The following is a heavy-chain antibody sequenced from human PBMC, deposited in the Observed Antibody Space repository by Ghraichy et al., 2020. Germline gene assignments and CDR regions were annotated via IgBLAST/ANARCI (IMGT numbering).Heavy chain of an antibody. J-gene: IGHJ4*02. V-gene: IGHV3-74*01. CDR3: ARGVSLDY. CDR2: INGDEITT. Sequence: GGSLRLSCAASGFTFSSFRMHWVRQAPGKGLVWVSRINGDEITTTYADSVKGRFTISRDNAKNTLFLQMNSLRAEDTALYYCARGVSLDYWGQGTLVTVSS. CDR1: GFTFSSFR.